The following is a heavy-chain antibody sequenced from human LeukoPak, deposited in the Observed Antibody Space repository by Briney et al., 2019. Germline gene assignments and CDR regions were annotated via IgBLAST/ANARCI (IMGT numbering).Heavy chain of an antibody. V-gene: IGHV3-15*01. J-gene: IGHJ4*02. CDR3: TTLYDILTGYYPR. D-gene: IGHD3-9*01. CDR1: GFTFSNAW. CDR2: IKSKTDGGTT. Sequence: GGSLRLSCAAPGFTFSNAWMSWVRQAPGKGLEWVGRIKSKTDGGTTDYAAPVKGRFTISRDDSKNTLYLQMNSLKTEDTAVYYCTTLYDILTGYYPRWGQGTLVTVSS.